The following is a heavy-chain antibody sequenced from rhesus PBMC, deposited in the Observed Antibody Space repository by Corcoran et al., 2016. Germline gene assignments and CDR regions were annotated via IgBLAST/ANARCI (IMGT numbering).Heavy chain of an antibody. J-gene: IGHJ4*01. V-gene: IGHV4-80*01. CDR1: GASISSNW. Sequence: QVQLQESGPGLVKPSETLSLTCTVSGASISSNWWSWIRQPPGKGLEWIGEINGNSGSTNHNPSLKSRVTISQDASKNQFSLKLSSVTAADTAVYYCARGAPVDSGYFIFDYWGQGVLVTVSS. CDR3: ARGAPVDSGYFIFDY. CDR2: INGNSGST. D-gene: IGHD3-28*01.